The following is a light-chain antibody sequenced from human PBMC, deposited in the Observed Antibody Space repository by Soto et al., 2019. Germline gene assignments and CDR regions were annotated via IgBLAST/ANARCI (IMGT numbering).Light chain of an antibody. J-gene: IGKJ4*01. CDR3: QQYNNPLT. CDR2: GAS. Sequence: EIVMTQSPATLSVSPGERATLSCRASQSVSSNLAWYQQKPGQAPRLLISGASTRATGIPARFSGSGSATEFTLTISSLQSEDFAVYYCQQYNNPLTFGGGTKVESK. V-gene: IGKV3-15*01. CDR1: QSVSSN.